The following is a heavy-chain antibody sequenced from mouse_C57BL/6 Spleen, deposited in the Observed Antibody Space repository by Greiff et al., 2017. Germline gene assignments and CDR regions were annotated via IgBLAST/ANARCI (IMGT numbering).Heavy chain of an antibody. V-gene: IGHV1-61*01. D-gene: IGHD3-2*02. CDR1: GYTFTSYW. CDR2: IYPSDSET. Sequence: QVQLQQPGAELVRPGSSVKLSCKASGYTFTSYWMDWVKQRPGQGLEWIGNIYPSDSETHYNQKFKDKATLTVDKSSSTAYMQLSSLTSEDSAVYYCARDSSGYLYFDYWGQGTTRTVSS. J-gene: IGHJ2*01. CDR3: ARDSSGYLYFDY.